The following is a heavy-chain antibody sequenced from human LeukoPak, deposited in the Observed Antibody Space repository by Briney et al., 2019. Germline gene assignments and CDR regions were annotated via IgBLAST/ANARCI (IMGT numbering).Heavy chain of an antibody. D-gene: IGHD3-16*01. CDR2: IYYSGNT. J-gene: IGHJ3*02. V-gene: IGHV4-59*12. CDR3: ARDFAREGYGDAFDI. Sequence: SETLSLTCTVSGGSIGSYYWSWIRQPPGKGLEWIGYIYYSGNTNYNPSLKSRVTISLDTSNNQFSLKLSSVTAADAAVYYCARDFAREGYGDAFDIWGQGTMVTVSS. CDR1: GGSIGSYY.